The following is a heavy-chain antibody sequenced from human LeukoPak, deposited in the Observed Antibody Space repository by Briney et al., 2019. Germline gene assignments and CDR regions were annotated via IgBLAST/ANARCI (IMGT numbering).Heavy chain of an antibody. CDR3: ARGRRWLQFDSGY. CDR2: ISSSSSYI. CDR1: GFTFSSYS. J-gene: IGHJ4*02. Sequence: GGSLRLSCAASGFTFSSYSMNWVRQAPGKGLEWVSSISSSSSYIYYADSVKGRFTISRDNAKNSLYLQMNSLRAEDTAVYYCARGRRWLQFDSGYWGQGTLVTVSS. V-gene: IGHV3-21*01. D-gene: IGHD5-24*01.